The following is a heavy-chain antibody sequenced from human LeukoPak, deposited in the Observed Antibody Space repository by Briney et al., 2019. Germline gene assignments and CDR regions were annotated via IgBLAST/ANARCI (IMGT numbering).Heavy chain of an antibody. CDR1: GFTFSSYA. CDR2: ISGSGGST. Sequence: GGSLRLSCAASGFTFSSYAMSWVRQAPGKGLEWVSAISGSGGSTYYADSVKGRFTISRDNSKNTPYLQMNSLRAEDTAVYYCAKVLEYSSSLVSGDYWGQGTLVTVSS. V-gene: IGHV3-23*01. D-gene: IGHD6-13*01. CDR3: AKVLEYSSSLVSGDY. J-gene: IGHJ4*02.